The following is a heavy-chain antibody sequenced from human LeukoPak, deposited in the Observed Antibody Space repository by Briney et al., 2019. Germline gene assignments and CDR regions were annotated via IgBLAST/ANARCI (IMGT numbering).Heavy chain of an antibody. Sequence: ASVKVSCKASGYTFTSYDINWVRQATGQGLEWMGWMNPNSGNTGYAQKFQGRVTMTRNTSISTAYMELSRLRSDDTAVYYCARGWNPVDYYYMDVWGKGTTVTVSS. CDR3: ARGWNPVDYYYMDV. V-gene: IGHV1-8*01. CDR2: MNPNSGNT. J-gene: IGHJ6*03. CDR1: GYTFTSYD. D-gene: IGHD1-1*01.